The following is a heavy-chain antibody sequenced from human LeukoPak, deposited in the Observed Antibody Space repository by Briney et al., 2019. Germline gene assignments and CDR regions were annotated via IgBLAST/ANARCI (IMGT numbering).Heavy chain of an antibody. CDR2: IHPGDSDT. J-gene: IGHJ6*02. Sequence: GASLQISCKGSGYSFTNYWIGWVRQKPGKGLEYMCLIHPGDSDTRYSPSFQGQVTISVDKSISTAYLQWSSLKASDTAMYYCARRSGYSYGRDDYYYYGMDVWGQGTTVTVSS. V-gene: IGHV5-51*01. CDR3: ARRSGYSYGRDDYYYYGMDV. D-gene: IGHD5-18*01. CDR1: GYSFTNYW.